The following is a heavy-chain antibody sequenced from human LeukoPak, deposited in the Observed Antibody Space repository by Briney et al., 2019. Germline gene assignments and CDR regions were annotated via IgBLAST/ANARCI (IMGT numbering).Heavy chain of an antibody. CDR2: INPNSGGT. CDR1: GYTFTGYY. Sequence: ASVKVSCKASGYTFTGYYMHWVRQPPGQGLEWMGWINPNSGGTNYAQKFQGRVTMTRDTAISPAYMELSRLRPDDTAVYYCARGPSSSSGANEYWGQGTLVTVSS. D-gene: IGHD6-6*01. V-gene: IGHV1-2*02. J-gene: IGHJ4*02. CDR3: ARGPSSSSGANEY.